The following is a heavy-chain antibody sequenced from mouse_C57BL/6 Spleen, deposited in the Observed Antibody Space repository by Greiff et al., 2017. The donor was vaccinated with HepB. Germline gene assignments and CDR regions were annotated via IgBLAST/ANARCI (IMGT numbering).Heavy chain of an antibody. CDR1: GFTFSDYY. CDR2: INYDGSST. V-gene: IGHV5-16*01. CDR3: ARVMDYYGSSGFAY. J-gene: IGHJ3*01. Sequence: EVKLVESEGGLVQPGSSMKLSCTASGFTFSDYYMAWVSQVPENGLEWVANINYDGSSTYYLDYLKSRFIISRDNAKNILYLQMSSLKSEDTATYYCARVMDYYGSSGFAYWGQGTLVTVSA. D-gene: IGHD1-1*01.